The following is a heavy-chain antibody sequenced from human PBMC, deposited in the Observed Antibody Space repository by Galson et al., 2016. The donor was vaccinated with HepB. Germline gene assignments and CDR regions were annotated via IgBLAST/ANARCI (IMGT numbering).Heavy chain of an antibody. CDR3: AASPPEYPPFEIDY. CDR2: IYYSGST. D-gene: IGHD1-14*01. CDR1: GGSISSSSSYS. J-gene: IGHJ4*02. V-gene: IGHV4-39*01. Sequence: SETLSLTCTVSGGSISSSSSYSWGWIRQPPGKGLEWIGSIYYSGSTYCNPSLKSRVTIFVDTSKNQFSLKLSSVTAADTAVYYCAASPPEYPPFEIDYWGQGTLATVSS.